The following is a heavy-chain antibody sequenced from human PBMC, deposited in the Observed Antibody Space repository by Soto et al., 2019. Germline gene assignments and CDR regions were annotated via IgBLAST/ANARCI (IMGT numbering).Heavy chain of an antibody. CDR1: GGTFSDYA. CDR3: AKDIGFQQHLFVFDL. CDR2: IIPMFSSS. Sequence: SVKVSCKASGGTFSDYAFSWVRQAPGQGLEWMGGIIPMFSSSSFAQKFQGRLTITADDSTSTAYMSLSSLGSADTAMYYCAKDIGFQQHLFVFDLWGPGTLVTV. D-gene: IGHD3-10*02. J-gene: IGHJ4*02. V-gene: IGHV1-69*13.